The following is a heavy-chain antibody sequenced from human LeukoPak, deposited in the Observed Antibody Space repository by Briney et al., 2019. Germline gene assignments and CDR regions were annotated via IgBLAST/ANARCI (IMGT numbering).Heavy chain of an antibody. CDR1: GFFFSYHY. D-gene: IGHD5-12*01. CDR3: ARAAGYSGYDSADY. Sequence: GALLSFCSAAAGFFFSYHYMDWVQLAAGRGVEWVGIYRNNANTYTTASVASEKASSTISRDDSKKSLYLQMNSLKTEDTAVYYCARAAGYSGYDSADYWGQGTLVSVSS. CDR2: YRNNANTYTT. V-gene: IGHV3-72*01. J-gene: IGHJ4*02.